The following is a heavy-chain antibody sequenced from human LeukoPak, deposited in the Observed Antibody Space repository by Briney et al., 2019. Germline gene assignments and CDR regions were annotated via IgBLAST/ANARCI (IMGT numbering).Heavy chain of an antibody. J-gene: IGHJ4*02. CDR3: AREVVAATHRPFDY. CDR1: GGTFSSYA. D-gene: IGHD2-15*01. CDR2: IIPIFGTA. Sequence: SVKASCKASGGTFSSYAISWVRQAPGQGLEWMGGIIPIFGTANYAQKFQGRVTITADESTSTAYMELSSLRSEDTAVYYCAREVVAATHRPFDYRGQGTLVTVSS. V-gene: IGHV1-69*13.